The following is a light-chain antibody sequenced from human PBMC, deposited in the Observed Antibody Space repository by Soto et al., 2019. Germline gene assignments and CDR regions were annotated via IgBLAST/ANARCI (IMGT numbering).Light chain of an antibody. Sequence: DIPMTQSPSTLSASVGDRVTITCRASQSISYWLAWYQQKPGKAPKLLIYDDSGLESGVPSRYSGSESGTEFTLTISSLQPDDFATYYCQQYNSYSPTFGQGTKVESK. CDR3: QQYNSYSPT. J-gene: IGKJ1*01. CDR1: QSISYW. V-gene: IGKV1-5*01. CDR2: DDS.